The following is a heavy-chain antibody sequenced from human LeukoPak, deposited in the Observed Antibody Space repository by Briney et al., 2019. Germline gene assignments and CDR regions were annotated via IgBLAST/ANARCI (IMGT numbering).Heavy chain of an antibody. J-gene: IGHJ4*02. V-gene: IGHV2-5*02. CDR3: AHSWVPGLGYCSGGSCSRFDY. CDR2: IYWDDDK. CDR1: GFSLSTSGVG. D-gene: IGHD2-15*01. Sequence: SGPTLVEPTQTLTLTCTFSGFSLSTSGVGVGWIRQPPGKALEWLALIYWDDDKRYSPSLKSRLTITKDTSKNQVVLTMTNMDPVDTATYYCAHSWVPGLGYCSGGSCSRFDYWGQGTLVTVSS.